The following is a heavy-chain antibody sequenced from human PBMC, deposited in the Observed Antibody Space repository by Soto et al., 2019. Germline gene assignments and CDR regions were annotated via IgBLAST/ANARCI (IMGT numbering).Heavy chain of an antibody. Sequence: QVQLVQSGAEVKKPGASVKVSCKASGYTFTSYDINWVRQATGQGLEWMGWMNPNSGNTDYAQKFQGRVTMTRNTSISTAYMELSSLRSEDTAVYYCARRGLSSSSTFGYYYYGMDVWGQGTTVTVSS. CDR3: ARRGLSSSSTFGYYYYGMDV. D-gene: IGHD6-6*01. CDR2: MNPNSGNT. CDR1: GYTFTSYD. J-gene: IGHJ6*02. V-gene: IGHV1-8*01.